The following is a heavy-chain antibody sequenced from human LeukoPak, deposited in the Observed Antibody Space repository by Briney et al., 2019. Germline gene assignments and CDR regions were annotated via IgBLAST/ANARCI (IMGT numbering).Heavy chain of an antibody. D-gene: IGHD3-9*01. CDR2: IKQDGSEK. V-gene: IGHV3-7*01. CDR1: GFTFSSYW. CDR3: ARETQDLDWLPNYFDY. J-gene: IGHJ4*02. Sequence: GGSLRPSCAASGFTFSSYWMSWVRQAPGKGLEWVANIKQDGSEKYYVDSVKGRFTISRDNAKNSLYLQMNSLRAEDTAVYYCARETQDLDWLPNYFDYWGQGTLVTVSS.